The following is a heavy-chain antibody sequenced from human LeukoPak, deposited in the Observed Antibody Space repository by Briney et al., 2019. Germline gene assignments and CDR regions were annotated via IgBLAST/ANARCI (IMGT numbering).Heavy chain of an antibody. CDR1: GFTFSSFG. Sequence: GGSLRLSCAASGFTFSSFGIHWVRQAPGKGLEWVAVISYDGSNKHYADSVKGRFTISRDNSKNTLYLQMNSLRAEDTAVYYCAKDANWRSSGYYFDYWGQGTLVTVSS. CDR3: AKDANWRSSGYYFDY. J-gene: IGHJ4*02. V-gene: IGHV3-30*18. D-gene: IGHD3-22*01. CDR2: ISYDGSNK.